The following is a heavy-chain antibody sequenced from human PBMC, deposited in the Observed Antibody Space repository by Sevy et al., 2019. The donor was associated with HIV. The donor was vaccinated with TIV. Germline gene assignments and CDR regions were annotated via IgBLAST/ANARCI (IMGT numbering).Heavy chain of an antibody. CDR3: ARVTVDYDFWSGYYPYYYYGMDV. Sequence: ASVKVSCKASGYTFTSYGISWVRQAPGQGLEWMGWISAYNGNTNYAQKLQGRVTMTTDTSTSTAYMELRSLRSDDTAVYYCARVTVDYDFWSGYYPYYYYGMDVWGQGTTVTVSS. CDR1: GYTFTSYG. D-gene: IGHD3-3*01. J-gene: IGHJ6*02. CDR2: ISAYNGNT. V-gene: IGHV1-18*01.